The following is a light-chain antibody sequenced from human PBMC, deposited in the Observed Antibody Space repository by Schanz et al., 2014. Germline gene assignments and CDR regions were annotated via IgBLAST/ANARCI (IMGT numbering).Light chain of an antibody. Sequence: EIVMTQSPATLSVSPGERATLSCRASQSVSSNLAWYQQKPGQAPRLLIYAASIRAIGIPDRFSGSGSGTEFTLTISSLQSEDFAVYYCQQYNAWPWTFGQGTRVGFK. CDR3: QQYNAWPWT. CDR2: AAS. J-gene: IGKJ1*01. CDR1: QSVSSN. V-gene: IGKV3D-15*01.